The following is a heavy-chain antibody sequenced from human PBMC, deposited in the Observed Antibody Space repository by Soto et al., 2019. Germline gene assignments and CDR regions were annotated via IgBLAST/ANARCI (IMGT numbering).Heavy chain of an antibody. V-gene: IGHV4-39*01. J-gene: IGHJ4*02. CDR2: IYYSGST. CDR3: VLFRGVGANYGGSPFDY. Sequence: SETLSLTCTVSGGSISSSSYYWGWIRQPPGKGLEWIGSIYYSGSTYYNPSLKSRVTISVDTAKNQFSLKLSSVTAADTAVYYCVLFRGVGANYGGSPFDYWGQGTLVTVSS. CDR1: GGSISSSSYY. D-gene: IGHD1-26*01.